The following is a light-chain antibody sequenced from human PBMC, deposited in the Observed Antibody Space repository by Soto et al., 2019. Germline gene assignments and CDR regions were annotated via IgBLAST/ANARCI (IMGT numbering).Light chain of an antibody. CDR1: SSDVGGYGY. J-gene: IGLJ2*01. V-gene: IGLV2-8*01. CDR2: EVT. Sequence: QSVLTQPPSASGSPGQSVTISCTGTSSDVGGYGYVSWYQQHPGKAPKLMIYEVTKRASGVPDRFSGSKSGNTASLTVSGLQAEDEADYYCSSYAGSNIDVVFGGGTKVTVL. CDR3: SSYAGSNIDVV.